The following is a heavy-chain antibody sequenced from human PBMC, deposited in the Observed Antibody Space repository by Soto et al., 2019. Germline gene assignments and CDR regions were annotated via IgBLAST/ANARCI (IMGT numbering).Heavy chain of an antibody. CDR3: ARGGYSGYDRGNYYYGMDV. CDR1: GYSFTSYD. Sequence: ASVKVSCKASGYSFTSYDINWVRQATGQGLEWMGWMNPNSGNTGYAQKFQGRVTMTRNTSISTAYMELSSLRSEDTAVYYCARGGYSGYDRGNYYYGMDVWGQGTTVTVSS. CDR2: MNPNSGNT. D-gene: IGHD5-12*01. J-gene: IGHJ6*02. V-gene: IGHV1-8*01.